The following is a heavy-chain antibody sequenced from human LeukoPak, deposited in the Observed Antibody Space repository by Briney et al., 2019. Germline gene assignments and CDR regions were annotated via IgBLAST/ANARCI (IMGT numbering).Heavy chain of an antibody. CDR1: GNSISSGDNY. V-gene: IGHV4-61*02. D-gene: IGHD3-22*01. Sequence: PSETLSLTCTVSGNSISSGDNYWSWIRQPAGRGLEWIGRIYTSGSTNYNPSLKSRVAISGDTSKNQFSLRLSSVTAADTAVYYCARASYSYDINGWVPFDYWGQGTLVTVSS. CDR2: IYTSGST. CDR3: ARASYSYDINGWVPFDY. J-gene: IGHJ4*02.